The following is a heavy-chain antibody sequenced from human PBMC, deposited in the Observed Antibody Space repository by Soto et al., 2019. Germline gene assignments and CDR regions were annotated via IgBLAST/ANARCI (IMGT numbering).Heavy chain of an antibody. CDR2: IYSSGST. CDR3: ARDHPHSYGIYYFDY. CDR1: GGSITNYY. D-gene: IGHD5-18*01. Sequence: PSETLSLTCTVSGGSITNYYWSWIRQPPGKGLEWIGYIYSSGSTNYNPSLKSRVTISAATSKNQVSLKLTPVTAADTAVYYCARDHPHSYGIYYFDYWGQGTLVTVSS. V-gene: IGHV4-59*01. J-gene: IGHJ4*02.